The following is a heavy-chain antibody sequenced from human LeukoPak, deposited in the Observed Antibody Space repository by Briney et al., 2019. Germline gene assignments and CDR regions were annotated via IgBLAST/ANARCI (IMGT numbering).Heavy chain of an antibody. Sequence: RGSLRLSCAASGFTFSDHYMDWVRQAPGKGLEWVGRTRNKANSYTTEYAASVKGRFTISRDDSKNSLYLQMNSLKTEDTAVYYCARDVVGAYDYWGQGTLVTVSS. J-gene: IGHJ4*02. CDR1: GFTFSDHY. CDR3: ARDVVGAYDY. D-gene: IGHD1-26*01. V-gene: IGHV3-72*01. CDR2: TRNKANSYTT.